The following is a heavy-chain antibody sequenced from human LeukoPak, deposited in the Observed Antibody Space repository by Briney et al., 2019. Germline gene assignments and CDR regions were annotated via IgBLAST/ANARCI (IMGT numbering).Heavy chain of an antibody. V-gene: IGHV3-23*01. J-gene: IGHJ4*02. CDR3: ARVRGVWFGDHPADY. D-gene: IGHD3-10*01. CDR2: ISLIGGST. CDR1: GFTFSSYA. Sequence: LSGGSLRLSCAASGFTFSSYAMSWVRQPPGKGLEWVSAISLIGGSTYYADSVKGRFTISRDNAKNSLYLQMNSLRAEDTAVYYCARVRGVWFGDHPADYWGQGTLVTVSS.